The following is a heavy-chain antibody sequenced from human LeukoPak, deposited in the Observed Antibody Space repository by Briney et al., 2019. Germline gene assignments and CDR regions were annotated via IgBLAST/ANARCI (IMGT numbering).Heavy chain of an antibody. CDR2: MNPNSGNT. CDR3: ARGNRYCSGGSCPLYYFDY. V-gene: IGHV1-8*01. D-gene: IGHD2-15*01. CDR1: GYTFTSYD. Sequence: ASVKVSCKASGYTFTSYDINWVRQATGQGLEWMGWMNPNSGNTGYAQKFQGRVTMTRNTSISTAYMELSSLRSEDTAVYYCARGNRYCSGGSCPLYYFDYWGQGTLVTVSS. J-gene: IGHJ4*02.